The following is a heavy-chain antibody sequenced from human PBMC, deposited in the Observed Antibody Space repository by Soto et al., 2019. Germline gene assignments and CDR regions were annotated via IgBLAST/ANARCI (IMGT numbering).Heavy chain of an antibody. Sequence: GGSLSLSCAGSGFTFSGSAMHWVRQTSGKGLEWVGRIRSKANSYATAYAASVKGRFTISRDDSKNTAYLQMNSLKTEDTAVYYCTRITGTKGVLFDYWGQGTLVPVSS. J-gene: IGHJ4*02. CDR1: GFTFSGSA. D-gene: IGHD1-7*01. CDR3: TRITGTKGVLFDY. V-gene: IGHV3-73*01. CDR2: IRSKANSYAT.